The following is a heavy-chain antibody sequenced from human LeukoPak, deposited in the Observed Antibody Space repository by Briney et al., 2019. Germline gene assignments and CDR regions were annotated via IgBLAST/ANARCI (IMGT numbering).Heavy chain of an antibody. Sequence: ASVKVSCKASGYTFTSYGISWVRQAPGQGLEWMGWISAYNGNTNYTQKLQGRVTMTTDTSTSTAYMELRSLRSDDTAVYYCAREPLAWFGESSDAFDTWGQGTMVTVSS. D-gene: IGHD3-10*01. CDR1: GYTFTSYG. CDR3: AREPLAWFGESSDAFDT. J-gene: IGHJ3*02. V-gene: IGHV1-18*01. CDR2: ISAYNGNT.